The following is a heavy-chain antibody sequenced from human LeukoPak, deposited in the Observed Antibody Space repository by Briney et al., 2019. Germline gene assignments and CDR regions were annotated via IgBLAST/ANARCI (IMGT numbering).Heavy chain of an antibody. Sequence: GGSLRLSCAASGFTFSSYGMSRVRQAPGKGLEWVSAISGSAGTTYYADSVKGRFTISRDNSKNTLYLQMNSLRAEDTAVYYCAKDRSIAAGDDAFDIWGQGTMVTVSS. CDR2: ISGSAGTT. CDR3: AKDRSIAAGDDAFDI. V-gene: IGHV3-23*01. J-gene: IGHJ3*02. CDR1: GFTFSSYG. D-gene: IGHD6-13*01.